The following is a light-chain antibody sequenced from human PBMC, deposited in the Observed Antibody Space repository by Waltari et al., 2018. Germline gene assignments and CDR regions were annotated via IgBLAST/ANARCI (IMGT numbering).Light chain of an antibody. Sequence: SYELPQPPSVSVSPGQTARNTCSGDALPKQYAYCYQQKPGQAPLLVIYKDSERPSGIPERFSGASSGTKVTLTISGVQAEDEADYYCQSADSSGTFVVFGGGTKLTVL. CDR3: QSADSSGTFVV. V-gene: IGLV3-25*03. J-gene: IGLJ2*01. CDR2: KDS. CDR1: ALPKQY.